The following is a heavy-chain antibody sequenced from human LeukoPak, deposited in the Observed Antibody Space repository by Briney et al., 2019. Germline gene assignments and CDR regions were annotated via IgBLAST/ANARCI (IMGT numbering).Heavy chain of an antibody. CDR2: IYRGGST. J-gene: IGHJ4*02. D-gene: IGHD2-15*01. CDR1: GFTVSPNY. V-gene: IGHV3-53*01. Sequence: GGSLRLSCAASGFTVSPNYMSWVRQAPGKGLEWVSVIYRGGSTYYADSVRDRFIISRDNSKSTLYLQMNSLRAEDTAVYYCASASCSGSSCYSGYFDYWGQGTLVTVSS. CDR3: ASASCSGSSCYSGYFDY.